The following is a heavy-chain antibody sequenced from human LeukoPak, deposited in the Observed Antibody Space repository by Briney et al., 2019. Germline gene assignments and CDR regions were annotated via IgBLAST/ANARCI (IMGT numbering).Heavy chain of an antibody. CDR1: GYSISSGYY. CDR2: IYHSGST. D-gene: IGHD3-10*01. J-gene: IGHJ4*02. Sequence: SETLSLTCTVSGYSISSGYYWGWIRQPPGKGLEWIGSIYHSGSTYYNPSLKSRVTISVDTSKNQFSLKLSSVTAADTAVYYCASGVRGVIDYWGQGTLVTVSS. CDR3: ASGVRGVIDY. V-gene: IGHV4-38-2*02.